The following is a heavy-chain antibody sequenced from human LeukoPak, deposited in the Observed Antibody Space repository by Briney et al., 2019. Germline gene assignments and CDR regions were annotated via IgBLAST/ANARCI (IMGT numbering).Heavy chain of an antibody. CDR2: IYWNDDK. CDR3: AHIPFKAAPGTYRWFDP. D-gene: IGHD6-13*01. J-gene: IGHJ5*02. V-gene: IGHV2-5*01. Sequence: SGPALVKPTQTLTLTCTFSGFSLSTSGEGVGWIRQPPRQALEWLALIYWNDDKRYSPSLKNRLTITKDTSKNQVVLTMTNMDPVDTATYYCAHIPFKAAPGTYRWFDPWGQGTLVTVSS. CDR1: GFSLSTSGEG.